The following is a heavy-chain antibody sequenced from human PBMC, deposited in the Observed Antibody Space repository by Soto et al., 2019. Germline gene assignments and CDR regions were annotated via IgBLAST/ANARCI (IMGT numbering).Heavy chain of an antibody. CDR3: ARERQEPGVYYDSSGANWFDP. J-gene: IGHJ5*02. V-gene: IGHV3-20*04. CDR2: INWNGGST. D-gene: IGHD3-22*01. Sequence: GGSLRLSCAASGFTFDDYGMSWVRQAPGKGLEWVSGINWNGGSTGYADSVKGRFTISRDNAKNSLYLQMNSLRAEDTALYYCARERQEPGVYYDSSGANWFDPWGQGTLVTVSS. CDR1: GFTFDDYG.